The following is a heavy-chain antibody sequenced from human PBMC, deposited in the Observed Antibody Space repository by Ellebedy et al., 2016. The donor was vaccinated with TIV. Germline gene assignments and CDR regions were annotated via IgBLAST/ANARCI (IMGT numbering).Heavy chain of an antibody. CDR1: GGTFSSYA. V-gene: IGHV1-24*01. Sequence: ASVKVSXXASGGTFSSYAISWVRQAPGKGLEWMGGFDPEDGETIYAQKFQGRVTMTEDTSTDTAYMELSSLRSEDTAVYYCASGSSSWYRGAFDIWGQGTMVTVSS. CDR3: ASGSSSWYRGAFDI. CDR2: FDPEDGET. J-gene: IGHJ3*02. D-gene: IGHD6-13*01.